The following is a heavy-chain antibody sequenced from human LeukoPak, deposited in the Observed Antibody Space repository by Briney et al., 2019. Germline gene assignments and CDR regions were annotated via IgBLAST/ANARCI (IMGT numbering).Heavy chain of an antibody. D-gene: IGHD6-19*01. CDR3: AIDKVAGTLISGYYYYGMDV. J-gene: IGHJ6*04. V-gene: IGHV1-18*04. CDR1: GYTFTSYG. Sequence: ASVKVSCKASGYTFTSYGISWVRQAPGQGLEWMGWISAYNGNTNYAQKLQGRVTMTTDTSTSTAYMELRSLRSDDTAVYYCAIDKVAGTLISGYYYYGMDVWGKGTTVTVSS. CDR2: ISAYNGNT.